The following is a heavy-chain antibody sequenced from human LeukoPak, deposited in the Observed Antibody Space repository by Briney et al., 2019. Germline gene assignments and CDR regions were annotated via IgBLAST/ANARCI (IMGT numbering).Heavy chain of an antibody. CDR1: GGSFSGYY. CDR3: ARDRWGGSGSYYNSDYYYYGMDV. V-gene: IGHV4-34*01. J-gene: IGHJ6*02. Sequence: SETLSLTCAVYGGSFSGYYWSWIRQPPGKGLEWIGEINHSGSTNYNPSLKSRVTISVDTSKNQFSLKLSSVTAADTAVYYCARDRWGGSGSYYNSDYYYYGMDVWGQGTTVTVSS. D-gene: IGHD3-10*01. CDR2: INHSGST.